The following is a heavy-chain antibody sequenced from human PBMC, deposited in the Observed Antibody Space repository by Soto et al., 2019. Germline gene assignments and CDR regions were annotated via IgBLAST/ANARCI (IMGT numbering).Heavy chain of an antibody. J-gene: IGHJ6*02. V-gene: IGHV3-48*02. D-gene: IGHD6-19*01. CDR3: ARAAAGAVAGTGGVYYYYYGMDV. CDR1: GFTFSSYS. CDR2: ISSSSSTI. Sequence: GGSLRLSCAASGFTFSSYSMNWVRQAPGKGLEWVSYISSSSSTIYYADSVKGRFTISRDNAKNSLYLQMNSLRDEDTAVYYCARAAAGAVAGTGGVYYYYYGMDVWGQGTTVTVSS.